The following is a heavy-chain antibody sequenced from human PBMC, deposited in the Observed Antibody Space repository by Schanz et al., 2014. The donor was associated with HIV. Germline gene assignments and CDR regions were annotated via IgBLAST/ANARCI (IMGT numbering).Heavy chain of an antibody. CDR1: GFNFNSYG. Sequence: QVRLVESGGGVVRPGRSLRLSCVASGFNFNSYGMHWVRQAPGKGLEWVAVISYDGTKKHYADSVKGRFTISRDNSKNTLYLQLGSLRTEDTAVYYCARDLNVGRHFDYWGQGTLITVSP. J-gene: IGHJ4*02. D-gene: IGHD1-26*01. CDR3: ARDLNVGRHFDY. CDR2: ISYDGTKK. V-gene: IGHV3-30*03.